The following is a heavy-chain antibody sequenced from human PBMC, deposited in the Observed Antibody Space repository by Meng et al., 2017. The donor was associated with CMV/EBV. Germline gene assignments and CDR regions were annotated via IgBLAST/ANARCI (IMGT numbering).Heavy chain of an antibody. J-gene: IGHJ4*02. D-gene: IGHD2-2*01. CDR2: INHSGST. CDR3: ARGWGADIVVVPAAQKIFDY. Sequence: FIGYYWSWIRQPQGKGLEWIGEINHSGSTNYNPSLKSRVTISVDTSKNQFSLKLSSVTAADTAVYYCARGWGADIVVVPAAQKIFDYWGQGTLVTVSS. V-gene: IGHV4-34*01. CDR1: FIGYY.